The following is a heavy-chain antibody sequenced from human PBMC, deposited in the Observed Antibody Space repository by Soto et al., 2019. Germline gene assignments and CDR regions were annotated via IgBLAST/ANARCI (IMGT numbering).Heavy chain of an antibody. CDR2: INPSGGST. V-gene: IGHV1-46*03. Sequence: ASVKVSCKASGYTFTSYYMHWVRQAPGQGLEWMGIINPSGGSTSYAQKFQGRVTMTGDTSTSTVYMELSSLRSEDTAVYCCAKCITIFGVVITLYYYYYMDVWGKGTTVTVSS. CDR1: GYTFTSYY. J-gene: IGHJ6*03. D-gene: IGHD3-3*01. CDR3: AKCITIFGVVITLYYYYYMDV.